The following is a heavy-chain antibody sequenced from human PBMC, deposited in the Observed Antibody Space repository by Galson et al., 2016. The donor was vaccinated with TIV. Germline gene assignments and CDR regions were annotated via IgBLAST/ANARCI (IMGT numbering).Heavy chain of an antibody. CDR2: IWYDGSKK. Sequence: SLRLSCAASGFTFSSYTMHWVRQAPGKGLEWVALIWYDGSKKYCTDSVKGRFTISRDNSKNTLYLQMDSLRPEDTAMYYCAKDRGGGGDCPHYYGMDVWGQGTTVTVSS. CDR3: AKDRGGGGDCPHYYGMDV. D-gene: IGHD2-21*02. V-gene: IGHV3-30*02. CDR1: GFTFSSYT. J-gene: IGHJ6*02.